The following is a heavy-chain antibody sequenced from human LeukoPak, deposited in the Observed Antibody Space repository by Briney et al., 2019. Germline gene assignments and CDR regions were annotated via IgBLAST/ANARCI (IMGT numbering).Heavy chain of an antibody. CDR2: ISSSSSYI. V-gene: IGHV3-21*01. D-gene: IGHD3-10*01. CDR1: GYSISSGYY. CDR3: ARELPDYYGSGSYDY. Sequence: ETLSLTCTVSGYSISSGYYWGWIRQPPGKGLEWVSSISSSSSYIYYADSVKGRFTISRDNAKNSLYLQMNSLRAEDTAVYYCARELPDYYGSGSYDYWGQGTLVTVSS. J-gene: IGHJ4*02.